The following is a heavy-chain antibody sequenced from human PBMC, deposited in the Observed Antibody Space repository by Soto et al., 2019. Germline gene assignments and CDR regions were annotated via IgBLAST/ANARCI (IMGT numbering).Heavy chain of an antibody. CDR1: GGTFSSYA. D-gene: IGHD3-10*01. V-gene: IGHV1-69*06. Sequence: QVQLVQSGAEVKKPGSSVKVSCKASGGTFSSYAISWVRQAPGQGLEWMGGIIPIFGTANYAQKFQGSVTITADKSTSTAYMELSSLRSEDTAVYYCARKNPYYYGSGTHYGMDVWGQGTTVTVSS. CDR3: ARKNPYYYGSGTHYGMDV. J-gene: IGHJ6*02. CDR2: IIPIFGTA.